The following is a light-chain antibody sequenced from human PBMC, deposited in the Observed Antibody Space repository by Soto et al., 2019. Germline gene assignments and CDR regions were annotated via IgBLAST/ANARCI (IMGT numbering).Light chain of an antibody. CDR2: KAS. J-gene: IGKJ2*01. CDR1: QSVTLW. CDR3: QQYNSYQYT. V-gene: IGKV1-5*03. Sequence: DIQMTQSPSILSASVGDGVTIACRASQSVTLWLTWYQQKPGKAPKLLLYKASTLESGVPSRFSGNGSGTDFTLTISSLQPDDIGTYYCQQYNSYQYTFGQGTKLEIK.